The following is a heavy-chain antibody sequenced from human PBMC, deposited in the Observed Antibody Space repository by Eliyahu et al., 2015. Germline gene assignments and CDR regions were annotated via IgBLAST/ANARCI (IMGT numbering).Heavy chain of an antibody. V-gene: IGHV3-23*01. CDR1: GFTFXSYA. D-gene: IGHD2-2*01. CDR2: ISGSGGST. Sequence: EVQLLESGGGLVQPGGSLRLSCSASGFTFXSYAMSRGRPGPGRGLGWVSAISGSGGSTYYADSVKGRFTISRDNSKNTLYLQMNSLRAEDTAVYYCAKGYCSSTSCQGGYWGQGTLVTVSS. J-gene: IGHJ4*02. CDR3: AKGYCSSTSCQGGY.